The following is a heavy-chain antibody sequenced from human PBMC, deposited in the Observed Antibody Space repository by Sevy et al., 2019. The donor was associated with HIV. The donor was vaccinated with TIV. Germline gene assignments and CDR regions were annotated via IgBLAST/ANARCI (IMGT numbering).Heavy chain of an antibody. D-gene: IGHD3-16*02. Sequence: GGSLRLSCAASGFTFDDYAMHWVRQAPGKGLEWVSGISWNSGSIGYADSVKGRFTISRDNAKNSLYLQMNSLRAEDTALYYCAKDPGLRLGDLSLLGYFDYWGQGTLVTVSS. V-gene: IGHV3-9*01. CDR3: AKDPGLRLGDLSLLGYFDY. CDR1: GFTFDDYA. CDR2: ISWNSGSI. J-gene: IGHJ4*02.